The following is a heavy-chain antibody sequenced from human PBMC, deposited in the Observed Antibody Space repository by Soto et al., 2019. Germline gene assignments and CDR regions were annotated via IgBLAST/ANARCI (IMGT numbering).Heavy chain of an antibody. D-gene: IGHD3-10*01. CDR1: GGTFGNSA. CDR2: IIPSFATG. Sequence: QVQLVQSGAEVKKPGSSVKVSCKASGGTFGNSAISWVRQATGQGLEWMGGIIPSFATGNSAPEFQGRLTITADKSTTTAYMELSSLTSEDTAVYYCARSYYGSGSYWLYGMDVWGQGTTVTVSS. CDR3: ARSYYGSGSYWLYGMDV. V-gene: IGHV1-69*06. J-gene: IGHJ6*02.